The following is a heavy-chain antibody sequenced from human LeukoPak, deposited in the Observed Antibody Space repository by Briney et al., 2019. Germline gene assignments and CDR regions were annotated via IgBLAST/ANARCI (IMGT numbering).Heavy chain of an antibody. D-gene: IGHD5-24*01. CDR1: GGSISSSSYY. V-gene: IGHV4-39*01. CDR3: ARSLRDGYNYGAFDI. J-gene: IGHJ3*02. Sequence: PSETLSLTCTVSGGSISSSSYYWGWIRQPPGKGLEWIGSIYYSGSTYYNPSLKSRVTISVDTSKNQFSLKLSSVTAADTAVYYCARSLRDGYNYGAFDIWGQGTMVTVSS. CDR2: IYYSGST.